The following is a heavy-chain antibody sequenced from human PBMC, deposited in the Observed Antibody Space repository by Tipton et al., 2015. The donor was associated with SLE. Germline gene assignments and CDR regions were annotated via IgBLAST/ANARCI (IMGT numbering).Heavy chain of an antibody. CDR1: GYTFTTYW. CDR3: ARRYKYYDSSAYYRLGDGFDV. Sequence: QLVQSGAEVKKPGESLKISCKASGYTFTTYWIGWVRQMPEKGLEWMGIIYPGDSDTRYSPSFQGQVIISADKSISTAFLQWSSLNASDTAMYYCARRYKYYDSSAYYRLGDGFDVWGRGTMVTVSS. D-gene: IGHD3-22*01. V-gene: IGHV5-51*03. CDR2: IYPGDSDT. J-gene: IGHJ3*01.